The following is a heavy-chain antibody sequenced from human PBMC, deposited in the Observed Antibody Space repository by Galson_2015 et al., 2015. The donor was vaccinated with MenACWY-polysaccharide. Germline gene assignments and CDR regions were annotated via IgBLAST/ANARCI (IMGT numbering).Heavy chain of an antibody. CDR1: GFTFSDYY. J-gene: IGHJ3*01. D-gene: IGHD2-21*02. CDR3: ARDPHFGAGCSIHYAFDF. Sequence: SLRLSCAASGFTFSDYYVSWIRQAPGKGLECISDISSRGGTIYYADSVKGRFTISRDHAKNSLHLQLSSLRAEDTAVYYCARDPHFGAGCSIHYAFDFWGQGTKVTVSS. CDR2: ISSRGGTI. V-gene: IGHV3-11*04.